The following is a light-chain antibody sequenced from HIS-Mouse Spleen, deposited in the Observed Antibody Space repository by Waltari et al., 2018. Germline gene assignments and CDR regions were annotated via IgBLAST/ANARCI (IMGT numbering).Light chain of an antibody. Sequence: QSVLTQPPSASGTPGQRVTISCSGSSSNIGSNYVYWYHQLPGTAPKLLIYRNNPRPSGAPDRFSGSKSGTSASLAISGLRSEDEADYYCAAWDDSLSGPVFGGGTKLTVL. CDR2: RNN. CDR3: AAWDDSLSGPV. CDR1: SSNIGSNY. V-gene: IGLV1-47*01. J-gene: IGLJ3*02.